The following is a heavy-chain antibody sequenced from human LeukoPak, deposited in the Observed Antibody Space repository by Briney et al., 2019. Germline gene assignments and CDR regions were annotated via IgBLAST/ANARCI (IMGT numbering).Heavy chain of an antibody. CDR1: GFTFDDYG. CDR2: INWNGGST. V-gene: IGHV3-20*04. Sequence: PGGSLRLSCAASGFTFDDYGMSWVRQAPGKGLEWVSGINWNGGSTGYADSVKGRFTISRDNAKNSLYLQMNSLRAEDTALYYWAREGAYYYDGSVSEGAFDIWAKGQWSPSLQ. CDR3: AREGAYYYDGSVSEGAFDI. D-gene: IGHD3-22*01. J-gene: IGHJ3*02.